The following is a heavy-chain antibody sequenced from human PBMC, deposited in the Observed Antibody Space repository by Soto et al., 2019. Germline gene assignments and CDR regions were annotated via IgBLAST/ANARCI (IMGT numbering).Heavy chain of an antibody. V-gene: IGHV1-69*13. CDR3: ARAGTSGWYFFDY. Sequence: SVKVSCKTSRSTFNNYAISWVRQAPGQGLEWMGGIIPISGTASYAQRFQGRVTITADESTTTAYMDLSSLRSEDTALYYCARAGTSGWYFFDYWGQGTLVTVSS. CDR2: IIPISGTA. CDR1: RSTFNNYA. J-gene: IGHJ4*02. D-gene: IGHD6-19*01.